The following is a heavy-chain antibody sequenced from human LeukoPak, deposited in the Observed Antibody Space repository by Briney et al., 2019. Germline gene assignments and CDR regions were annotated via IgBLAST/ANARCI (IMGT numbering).Heavy chain of an antibody. Sequence: GGSLRLSCAASGFTFDDYGMSWVRQAPGKGLEWVSGINWNGGSTGYADSVKGRFTISRDNAKNSLYLQMNSLRAEDTALYHCPRSKGESIAVAGGYYYYYGMDVWGHGTAVTVSS. CDR2: INWNGGST. D-gene: IGHD6-19*01. CDR3: PRSKGESIAVAGGYYYYYGMDV. J-gene: IGHJ6*02. V-gene: IGHV3-20*01. CDR1: GFTFDDYG.